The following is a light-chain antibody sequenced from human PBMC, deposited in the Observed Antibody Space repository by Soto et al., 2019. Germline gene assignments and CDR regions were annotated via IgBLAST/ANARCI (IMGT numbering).Light chain of an antibody. CDR2: GAS. CDR1: QSVSSSY. V-gene: IGKV3-20*01. Sequence: EIVLTQSPGTLSLSPGERATLSCRASQSVSSSYLAWYQQKPGQAPRLLIYGASSRATGIPDRFSGSGSGTGFTLTISSLEPEDFAVYYCQQYGRSLYTFGQGTKLQIK. CDR3: QQYGRSLYT. J-gene: IGKJ2*01.